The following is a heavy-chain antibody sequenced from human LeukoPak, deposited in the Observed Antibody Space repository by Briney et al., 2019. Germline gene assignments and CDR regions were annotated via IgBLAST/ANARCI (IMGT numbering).Heavy chain of an antibody. CDR1: GGTFSSYA. J-gene: IGHJ1*01. V-gene: IGHV1-69*04. CDR2: IIPILGIA. CDR3: ARALGVVTATIRAEYFQH. Sequence: SVKVSCKASGGTFSSYAISWMRQAPGQGLEWMGRIIPILGIANYAQKFQGRVTITADKSTSTAYMELSSLRSEDTAVYYCARALGVVTATIRAEYFQHWGQGTLVTVSS. D-gene: IGHD2-21*02.